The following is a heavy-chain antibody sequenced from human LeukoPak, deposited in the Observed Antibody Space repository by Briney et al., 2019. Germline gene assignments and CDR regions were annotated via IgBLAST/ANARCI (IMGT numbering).Heavy chain of an antibody. J-gene: IGHJ4*02. V-gene: IGHV3-21*01. D-gene: IGHD6-13*01. CDR2: ISSSSGYI. Sequence: GGSLRLSCAASGVTFSSYSMNWVRQAPGKGLEWVSSISSSSGYIYYADSVKGRFTISRDNAENSLYLQMNSLRAEDTAVYYCARGIAAAVSLFDYWGQGTLVTVSS. CDR1: GVTFSSYS. CDR3: ARGIAAAVSLFDY.